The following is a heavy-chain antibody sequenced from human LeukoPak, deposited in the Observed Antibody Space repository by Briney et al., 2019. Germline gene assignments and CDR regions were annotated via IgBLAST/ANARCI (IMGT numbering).Heavy chain of an antibody. CDR1: GFTFSSYA. V-gene: IGHV3-23*01. Sequence: GGSLRLSCAASGFTFSSYAMSWVRQAPGKGLEWVSAISGSGENTNYADSVKGRFTMSRDNSRNMLYLQMNSLRDEDTAKYYCAKTVSGSYNQGGDYWGQGSLVTVSS. CDR3: AKTVSGSYNQGGDY. CDR2: ISGSGENT. J-gene: IGHJ4*02. D-gene: IGHD3-10*01.